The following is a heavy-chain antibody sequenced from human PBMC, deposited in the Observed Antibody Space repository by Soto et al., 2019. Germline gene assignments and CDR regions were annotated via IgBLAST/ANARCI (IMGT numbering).Heavy chain of an antibody. CDR2: INHSGST. Sequence: SETLSLTCAVYGGSFSGYYWSWIRQPPGKGLEWIGEINHSGSTNYNPSLKSRVTISVDTSKNQFSLKLSSVTAADTAVYYCALGSTVTYFDYWGQGTLVTVSS. CDR3: ALGSTVTYFDY. CDR1: GGSFSGYY. V-gene: IGHV4-34*01. D-gene: IGHD4-17*01. J-gene: IGHJ4*02.